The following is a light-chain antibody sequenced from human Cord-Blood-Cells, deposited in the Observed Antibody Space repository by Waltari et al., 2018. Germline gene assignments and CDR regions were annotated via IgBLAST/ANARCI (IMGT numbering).Light chain of an antibody. CDR1: SSHVGGYNY. CDR2: EVS. J-gene: IGLJ2*01. V-gene: IGLV2-8*01. Sequence: QSALTPPPSASGSPGQSVPISFTGTSSHVGGYNYVSRYQQHPGKAPKLMIYEVSKRPSGVPDRFSGSKSGNTASLTVSGLQAEDEADYYCSSYAGSNNYVVFGGGTKLTVL. CDR3: SSYAGSNNYVV.